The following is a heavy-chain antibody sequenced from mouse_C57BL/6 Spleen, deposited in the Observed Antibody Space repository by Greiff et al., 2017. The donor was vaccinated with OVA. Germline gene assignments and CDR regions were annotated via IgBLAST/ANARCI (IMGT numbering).Heavy chain of an antibody. CDR2: IYPGSGNT. CDR3: AREDYDYDYFDY. D-gene: IGHD2-4*01. Sequence: QVQLQQSGAELVRPGASVKLSCKASGYTFTDYYINWVKQRPGQGLEWIARIYPGSGNTYYNEKFKGKATLTAEKSSSTAYMQLSSLTSEDSAVYFCAREDYDYDYFDYWGQGTTLTVSS. J-gene: IGHJ2*01. CDR1: GYTFTDYY. V-gene: IGHV1-76*01.